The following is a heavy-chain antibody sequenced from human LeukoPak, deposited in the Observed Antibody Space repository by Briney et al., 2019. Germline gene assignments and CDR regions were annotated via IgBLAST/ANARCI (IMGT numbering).Heavy chain of an antibody. J-gene: IGHJ4*02. CDR2: ISAYSGNT. D-gene: IGHD3-10*01. Sequence: ASVKVSCKASGYTFTSYGISWVRQAPGQGLEWVGWISAYSGNTNYAEKLQGRVTMTTDTSTSTAYMELRSLRSDHTDVYYCAREVGSGGDYWGQGTLVTVSS. CDR1: GYTFTSYG. CDR3: AREVGSGGDY. V-gene: IGHV1-18*01.